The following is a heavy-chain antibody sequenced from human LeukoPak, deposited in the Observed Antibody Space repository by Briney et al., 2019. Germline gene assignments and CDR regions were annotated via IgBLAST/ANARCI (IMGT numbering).Heavy chain of an antibody. J-gene: IGHJ4*02. D-gene: IGHD3-10*01. CDR2: ISGSGSTI. V-gene: IGHV3-48*03. CDR1: GFTFSNYE. CDR3: ARSMVRGVSLDY. Sequence: PGGSLRLSCAASGFTFSNYEMNWVRQAPGKGLQWVSYISGSGSTIYYADSVKGRFTISRDNAKNSLYLQMNSLRAEDTAVYYCARSMVRGVSLDYWAQGTLVTVSS.